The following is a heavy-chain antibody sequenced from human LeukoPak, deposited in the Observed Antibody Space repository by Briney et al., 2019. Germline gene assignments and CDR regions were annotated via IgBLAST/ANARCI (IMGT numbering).Heavy chain of an antibody. CDR1: GFTFITYT. CDR3: ARDRGYYDNSGYAFDY. CDR2: ISSSSRYI. J-gene: IGHJ4*02. V-gene: IGHV3-21*01. Sequence: GGSLRLSCAASGFTFITYTMIWVRQAPGKGLEGVSSISSSSRYIHYADSAKGRFTISRDNAKNSMYLQMNSLRAEDTAVYYCARDRGYYDNSGYAFDYWGQGALVTVSS. D-gene: IGHD3-22*01.